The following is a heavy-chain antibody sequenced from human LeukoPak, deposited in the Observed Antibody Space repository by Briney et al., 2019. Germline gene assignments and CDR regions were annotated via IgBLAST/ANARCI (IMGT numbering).Heavy chain of an antibody. J-gene: IGHJ4*02. D-gene: IGHD4-17*01. V-gene: IGHV5-51*01. CDR3: ARHYPGGDYFIDY. CDR2: IYPDDSET. CDR1: GYSFTSYW. Sequence: KHRESLKISCKGSGYSFTSYWIGWVRQMPGKGLEWVGIIYPDDSETRYSPSFQDQVTISADKSISTAYLQWSSLKASDTAMYYCARHYPGGDYFIDYWGQGTLVTVSS.